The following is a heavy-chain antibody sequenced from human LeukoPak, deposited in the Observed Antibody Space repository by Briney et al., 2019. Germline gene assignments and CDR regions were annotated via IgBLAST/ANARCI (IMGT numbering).Heavy chain of an antibody. D-gene: IGHD2-2*01. CDR2: INPNSGGT. Sequence: ASVKVSCKASGYTFTVYYMHWVRQAPGQGLEWRGWINPNSGGTNYTQKSQGRVTMTRDTSISTAYMQLSRLRSDDTAVYYSARDHMPSAELYYFDYWGQGTLVTVSS. V-gene: IGHV1-2*02. CDR1: GYTFTVYY. J-gene: IGHJ4*02. CDR3: ARDHMPSAELYYFDY.